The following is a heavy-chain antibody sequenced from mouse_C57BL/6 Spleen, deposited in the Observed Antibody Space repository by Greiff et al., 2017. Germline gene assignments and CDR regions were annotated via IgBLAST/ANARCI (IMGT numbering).Heavy chain of an antibody. D-gene: IGHD2-10*02. CDR2: IYPGDGDT. CDR1: GYAFSSYW. Sequence: QVQLKESGAELVKPGASVKISCKASGYAFSSYWMNWVKQRPGKGLEWIGQIYPGDGDTNYNGKFKGKATLTADKSSSTAYMQLSSLTSEDSAVYFCARSEGYGNYEEDYWGQGTSVTVSS. J-gene: IGHJ4*01. V-gene: IGHV1-80*01. CDR3: ARSEGYGNYEEDY.